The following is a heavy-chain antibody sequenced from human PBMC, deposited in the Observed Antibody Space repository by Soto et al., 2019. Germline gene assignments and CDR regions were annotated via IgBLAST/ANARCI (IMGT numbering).Heavy chain of an antibody. Sequence: QVQLVQSGAEVKKPGASVKVSCKASGYTFTTYPIHWVRQAPGQGLEWMGWINPGNGDRDYLQKFQGRVTVTRDTSASTVYMELSSLTSEDTAVYYCARKDYYRSGIYYFAYWGQGTLVTVSS. CDR1: GYTFTTYP. CDR3: ARKDYYRSGIYYFAY. D-gene: IGHD3-10*01. V-gene: IGHV1-3*01. J-gene: IGHJ4*02. CDR2: INPGNGDR.